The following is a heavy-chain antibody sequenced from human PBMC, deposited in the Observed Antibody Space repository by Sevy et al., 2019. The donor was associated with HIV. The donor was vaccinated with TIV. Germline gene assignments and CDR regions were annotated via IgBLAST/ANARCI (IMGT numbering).Heavy chain of an antibody. Sequence: GGSLRLSCAGSGFDVSNNYMSWVRQAPGKGLEWVSIIYSSGTTYYADSVKGRFTISRDKSKNTVYFQMSSLRADDTAFYHCARDYSRRPGWFDPWGQGTLVTVSS. CDR2: IYSSGTT. D-gene: IGHD6-13*01. V-gene: IGHV3-53*01. J-gene: IGHJ5*02. CDR3: ARDYSRRPGWFDP. CDR1: GFDVSNNY.